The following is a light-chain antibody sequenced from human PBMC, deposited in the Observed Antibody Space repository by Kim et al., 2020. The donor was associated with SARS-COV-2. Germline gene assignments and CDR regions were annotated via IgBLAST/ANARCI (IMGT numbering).Light chain of an antibody. J-gene: IGKJ1*01. CDR3: QQYNNWPWT. V-gene: IGKV3-15*01. Sequence: VSPGDRATLSCRASQSGSSNLAWYQQKPGQAPRLLIYYASTRDTDIPARFCGSGSGTDLTLTISSLQSEDFAVYYCQQYNNWPWTFGQGTKVDIK. CDR2: YAS. CDR1: QSGSSN.